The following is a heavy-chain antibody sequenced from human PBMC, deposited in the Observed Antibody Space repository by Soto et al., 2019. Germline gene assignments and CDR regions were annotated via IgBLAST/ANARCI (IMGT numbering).Heavy chain of an antibody. CDR3: ARAHGSSWYNWFDP. CDR1: GGTFSSYG. Sequence: QVLLVQSGAEVKKPGSSAKVSCKASGGTFSSYGISWVRQTPGRGLEWMGGIIPLFGTTNYAQKFRGRVTVTADESTSTVYMELRSLSFEDTAIYYCARAHGSSWYNWFDPWGQGTLVTVSS. CDR2: IIPLFGTT. J-gene: IGHJ5*02. D-gene: IGHD6-13*01. V-gene: IGHV1-69*01.